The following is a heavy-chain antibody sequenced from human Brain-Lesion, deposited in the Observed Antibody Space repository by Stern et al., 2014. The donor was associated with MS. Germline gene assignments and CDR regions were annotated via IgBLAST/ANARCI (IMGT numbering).Heavy chain of an antibody. CDR3: ARDQRGITIFGVVTDYYYLGMDV. Sequence: QMQLVQSGAEVNKPGASVKVSCKTSGYIFTGYYIHWVRQAPGQGLEWMAWINPNTGGTKYAQKFQGRFTMSRDTSISTAYVELSSLTSDDTAVYYCARDQRGITIFGVVTDYYYLGMDVWGQGTTVTVSS. CDR2: INPNTGGT. V-gene: IGHV1-2*02. D-gene: IGHD3-3*01. J-gene: IGHJ6*02. CDR1: GYIFTGYY.